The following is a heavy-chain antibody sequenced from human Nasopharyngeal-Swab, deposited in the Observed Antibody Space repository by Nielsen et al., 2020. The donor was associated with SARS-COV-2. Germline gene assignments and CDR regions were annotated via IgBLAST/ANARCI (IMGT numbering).Heavy chain of an antibody. CDR3: ATAYNGNYYWDY. Sequence: GESLKISCKGSGYSFSSYWICWVRQMPGKGLEWMGIMYPRDSDTRYSPSFQGQVTISADKSISTAYLQWSSLKASDTAMYYCATAYNGNYYWDYWGQGTLVTVSS. CDR2: MYPRDSDT. V-gene: IGHV5-51*01. D-gene: IGHD1-7*01. CDR1: GYSFSSYW. J-gene: IGHJ4*02.